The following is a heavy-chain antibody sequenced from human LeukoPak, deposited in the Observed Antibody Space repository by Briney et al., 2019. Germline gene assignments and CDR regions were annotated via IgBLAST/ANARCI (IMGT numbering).Heavy chain of an antibody. Sequence: KPSETLSLTCSVSAGSISSSSWWSWVRQSPVKGLEWIGRIFTSGSTNYNPSLKSRVTISVDTSKNQFSLKLSSVTAADTAVYYCARASSYSSRTGFDPWGQGTLVTVSS. CDR2: IFTSGST. J-gene: IGHJ5*02. D-gene: IGHD6-13*01. CDR3: ARASSYSSRTGFDP. V-gene: IGHV4-4*02. CDR1: AGSISSSSW.